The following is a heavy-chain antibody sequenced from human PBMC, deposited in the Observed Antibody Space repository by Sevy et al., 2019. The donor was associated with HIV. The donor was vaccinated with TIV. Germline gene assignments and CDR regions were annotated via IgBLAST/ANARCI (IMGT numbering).Heavy chain of an antibody. CDR2: ILPLSGLV. V-gene: IGHV1-69*13. CDR3: ARDRLCGGDCYFLDS. J-gene: IGHJ4*02. Sequence: ASVKVSCKASGGTFNNYGINWVRQAPGQGLQWMGGILPLSGLVNYSQNLQGRVAITADESTRTVYMELSSLRFEDTAVYYCARDRLCGGDCYFLDSWGRGALVTVSS. D-gene: IGHD2-21*01. CDR1: GGTFNNYG.